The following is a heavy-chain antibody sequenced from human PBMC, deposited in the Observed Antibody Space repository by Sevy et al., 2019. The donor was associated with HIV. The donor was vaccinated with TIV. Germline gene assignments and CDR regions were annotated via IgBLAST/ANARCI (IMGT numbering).Heavy chain of an antibody. CDR3: ATTKDYYDSSGYPFDY. D-gene: IGHD3-22*01. Sequence: ASVKVSCKVSGYTLTELSMHWLRQAPGKGLVWVGSFDPEDGETVYEHNFQGRVSMTEDTSTDTAYMEVISLKFEDTAVYYCATTKDYYDSSGYPFDYWGQGTLVTVSS. CDR2: FDPEDGET. J-gene: IGHJ4*02. CDR1: GYTLTELS. V-gene: IGHV1-24*01.